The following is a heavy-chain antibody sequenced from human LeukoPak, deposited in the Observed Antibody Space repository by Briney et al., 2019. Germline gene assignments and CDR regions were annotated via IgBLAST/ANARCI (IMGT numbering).Heavy chain of an antibody. V-gene: IGHV1-2*02. D-gene: IGHD3-10*01. CDR1: GYTFTDYF. J-gene: IGHJ4*02. Sequence: ASVKVSCKASGYTFTDYFMHRVRQAPGQGLEWMSWINPNSGGTNYAQRFQGRVTMTRDTSISTVYMELSRLTSDDTAVYYCARGDGSGRYCIEYWGQGTPVAVAS. CDR3: ARGDGSGRYCIEY. CDR2: INPNSGGT.